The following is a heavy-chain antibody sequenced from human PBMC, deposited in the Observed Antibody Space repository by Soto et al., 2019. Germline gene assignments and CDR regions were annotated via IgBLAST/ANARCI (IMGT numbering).Heavy chain of an antibody. Sequence: QVQLVQSGAEVKKPGSSVKVSCKASGGTFSSFTISWVRQAPGQGLEWMGGIIPIYGTANYAQKFQGRVTITADASTRTAYMELSSLRSEDTAVYYCAKDRRADWESYYYYAMDVSGQGTTVTVSS. D-gene: IGHD1-26*01. V-gene: IGHV1-69*01. CDR3: AKDRRADWESYYYYAMDV. CDR2: IIPIYGTA. J-gene: IGHJ6*02. CDR1: GGTFSSFT.